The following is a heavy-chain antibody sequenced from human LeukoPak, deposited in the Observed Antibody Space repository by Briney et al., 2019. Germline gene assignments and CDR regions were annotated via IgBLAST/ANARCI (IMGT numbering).Heavy chain of an antibody. CDR2: INHSGST. D-gene: IGHD2/OR15-2a*01. V-gene: IGHV4-34*01. CDR1: GGSFSGYY. CDR3: ARGFLRRWFDP. Sequence: SETLSLTCAVYGGSFSGYYWSWIRQPPGKGLEWIGEINHSGSTNYNPSLKSRVTISVDTSKNQFFLKLSSVTAADTAVYYCARGFLRRWFDPWGQGTLVTVSS. J-gene: IGHJ5*02.